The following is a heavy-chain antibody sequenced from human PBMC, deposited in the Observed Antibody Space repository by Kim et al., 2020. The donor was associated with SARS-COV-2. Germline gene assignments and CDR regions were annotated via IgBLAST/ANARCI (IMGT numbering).Heavy chain of an antibody. CDR1: GFTFSDYY. D-gene: IGHD3-10*01. J-gene: IGHJ5*02. V-gene: IGHV3-11*01. CDR3: ARASSYYGSAPIAP. Sequence: GGSLRLSCAASGFTFSDYYMSWIRQAPGKGLEWVSYISSSATSIYYADSVKGRFTISRDNAKNSLYLQMNSLRAEDTAVYYCARASSYYGSAPIAPWGQGTLVTVSS. CDR2: ISSSATSI.